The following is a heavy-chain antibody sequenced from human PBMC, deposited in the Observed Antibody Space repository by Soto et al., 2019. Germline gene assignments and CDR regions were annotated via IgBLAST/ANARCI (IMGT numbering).Heavy chain of an antibody. Sequence: QVQLQESGPGLVKPSQTLSLTCTVSGGSISSGGYYWSWIRPHPGKGLEWSGYIYYSGSTTYNQSIKSRVNISGGPPKDPFYQKLSSVNAPVTAVYYWAGERVVVVTSRGGLDDWGQGTLVTVSS. V-gene: IGHV4-31*03. CDR2: IYYSGST. CDR3: AGERVVVVTSRGGLDD. J-gene: IGHJ4*02. CDR1: GGSISSGGYY. D-gene: IGHD3-22*01.